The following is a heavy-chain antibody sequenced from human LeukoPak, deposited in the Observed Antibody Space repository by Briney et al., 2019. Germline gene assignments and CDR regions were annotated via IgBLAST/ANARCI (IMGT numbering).Heavy chain of an antibody. D-gene: IGHD3-3*02. V-gene: IGHV3-30*03. J-gene: IGHJ4*02. Sequence: PGGSLRLSCAASGFTFSSYGMHWVRQAPGKGLEWVAVISYDGSNKYYADSVKGRFTISRDNSKNTLYLQMNSLRAEDTAVYYCARGDKYIAFSPPLQGFDYWGQGTLVTVSS. CDR1: GFTFSSYG. CDR3: ARGDKYIAFSPPLQGFDY. CDR2: ISYDGSNK.